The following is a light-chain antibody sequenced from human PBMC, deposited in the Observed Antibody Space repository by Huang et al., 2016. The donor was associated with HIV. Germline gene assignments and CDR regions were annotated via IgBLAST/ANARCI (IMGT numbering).Light chain of an antibody. V-gene: IGKV3-11*01. CDR2: YAS. Sequence: IVLTQSPATLSWYPGERVTLSCKASQDIGNYLAWYQQKLGQAPRLRIYYASNRATCIPVRFSGSGSGTDFTLSISSLESDDFAVYFCQQRFNGVTFGGGTKVEV. J-gene: IGKJ4*01. CDR1: QDIGNY. CDR3: QQRFNGVT.